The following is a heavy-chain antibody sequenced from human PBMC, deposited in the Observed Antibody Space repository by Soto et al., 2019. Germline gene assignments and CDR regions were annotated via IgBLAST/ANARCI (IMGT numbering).Heavy chain of an antibody. J-gene: IGHJ4*02. D-gene: IGHD2-8*02. CDR1: GGSFSGYY. Sequence: SETLSLTCAVYGGSFSGYYWTWIRQPPGRGLEWIGQINHSGSTNYNPSLRSRVTISVDTSKNQFSLKLSSVTAADTAVYYCARGISMLVVVQTDAPDKYYFDSWGLGTLVTVSS. CDR3: ARGISMLVVVQTDAPDKYYFDS. V-gene: IGHV4-34*01. CDR2: INHSGST.